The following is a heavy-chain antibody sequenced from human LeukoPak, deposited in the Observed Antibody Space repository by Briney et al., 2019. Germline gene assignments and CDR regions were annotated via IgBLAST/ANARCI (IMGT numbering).Heavy chain of an antibody. CDR2: IYYSGST. CDR1: GGSFSGYY. Sequence: SETLSLTCAVYGGSFSGYYWGWIRQPPGKGLEWIGSIYYSGSTYYNPSLKSRVTISVDTSKNQFSLKLSSVTAADTAVYYCARHEDKSIAARPPDYWGQGTLVTVSS. CDR3: ARHEDKSIAARPPDY. D-gene: IGHD6-6*01. V-gene: IGHV4-39*01. J-gene: IGHJ4*02.